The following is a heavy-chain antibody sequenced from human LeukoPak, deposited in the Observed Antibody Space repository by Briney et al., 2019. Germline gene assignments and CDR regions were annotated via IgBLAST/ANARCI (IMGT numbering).Heavy chain of an antibody. CDR3: AAAFDY. V-gene: IGHV4-39*01. CDR1: GGSISSSSYY. Sequence: PSETLSLTCTASGGSISSSSYYWGWIRQPPGKGLEWIGNTYYGGDTYYNPSLKSRVTISVDTSKNQFSLELNSVTAADTAVYYCAAAFDYWGQGTLVTVSS. D-gene: IGHD6-25*01. CDR2: TYYGGDT. J-gene: IGHJ4*02.